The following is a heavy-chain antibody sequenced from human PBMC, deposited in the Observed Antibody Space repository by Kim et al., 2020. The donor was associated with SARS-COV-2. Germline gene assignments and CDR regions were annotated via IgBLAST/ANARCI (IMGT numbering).Heavy chain of an antibody. J-gene: IGHJ6*02. CDR3: AWSSIWSVAAPAEYGMDV. V-gene: IGHV1-46*01. CDR1: GYTFTSYY. Sequence: ASVKVSCKASGYTFTSYYMHWVRQAPGQGLEWMGIINPSGGSTSYAQKFQGRVTMTRDTSTSTVYMELSSLRSEDTAVYYCAWSSIWSVAAPAEYGMDVWGQGTTVTVSS. D-gene: IGHD2-2*01. CDR2: INPSGGST.